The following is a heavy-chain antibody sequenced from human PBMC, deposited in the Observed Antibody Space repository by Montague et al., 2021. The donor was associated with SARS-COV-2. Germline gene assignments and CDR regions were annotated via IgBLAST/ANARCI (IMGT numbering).Heavy chain of an antibody. Sequence: TLSLTCTVSGGSISGDNYYWTWIRQHPGKGLEWIAYIYYTGSTYYNPSLQSRLRTSLDTSKNQFSLTLTSVTAADTAIYYCARIRGWGSSGAGYIDLWGRGTLVTVSS. V-gene: IGHV4-31*03. CDR3: ARIRGWGSSGAGYIDL. CDR2: IYYTGST. CDR1: GGSISGDNYY. D-gene: IGHD3-10*01. J-gene: IGHJ2*01.